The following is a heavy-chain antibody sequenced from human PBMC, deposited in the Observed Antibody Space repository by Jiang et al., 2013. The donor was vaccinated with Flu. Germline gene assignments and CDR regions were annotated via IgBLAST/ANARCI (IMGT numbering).Heavy chain of an antibody. CDR2: IYWNDDK. Sequence: KPTQTLTLTCTFSGFSLSTSGVGVGWIRQPPGKALEWLALIYWNDDKRYSPSLKSRLTITKDTSKNQVVLTMTNMDPVDTATYYCAHSKVRFLEWLFGLDYMDVWGKGTTVTVSS. V-gene: IGHV2-5*01. D-gene: IGHD3-3*01. CDR3: AHSKVRFLEWLFGLDYMDV. J-gene: IGHJ6*03. CDR1: GFSLSTSGVG.